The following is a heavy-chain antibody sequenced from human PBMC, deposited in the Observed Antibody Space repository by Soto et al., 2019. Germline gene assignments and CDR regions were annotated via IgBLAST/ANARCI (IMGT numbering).Heavy chain of an antibody. J-gene: IGHJ6*02. D-gene: IGHD3-10*01. Sequence: QVQLVQSGAEVKEPGDSERVSCEASGYTFTAYYIHWVRQAPGQGLEWMGWINPKFGDTTYAQDFQGRLTLTRHMSISTVYMDVSRLTSDDTAIYYSASNMDYYYGQGSGNGHGVWGQGTTVNVFS. CDR2: INPKFGDT. V-gene: IGHV1-2*02. CDR1: GYTFTAYY. CDR3: ASNMDYYYGQGSGNGHGV.